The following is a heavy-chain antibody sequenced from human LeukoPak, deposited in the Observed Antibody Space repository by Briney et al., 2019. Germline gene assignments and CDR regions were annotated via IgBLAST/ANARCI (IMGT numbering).Heavy chain of an antibody. CDR3: AAEQQLVPNAFDI. D-gene: IGHD6-13*01. CDR1: GGSISSCY. V-gene: IGHV4-59*01. CDR2: IYYSGST. J-gene: IGHJ3*02. Sequence: SETLSLTCTVSGGSISSCYWSWIRQPPGKGLEWIGYIYYSGSTNYNPSLKSRVTISVDTSKNQFSLKLSSVTAADTAVYYCAAEQQLVPNAFDIWGQGTMVTVSS.